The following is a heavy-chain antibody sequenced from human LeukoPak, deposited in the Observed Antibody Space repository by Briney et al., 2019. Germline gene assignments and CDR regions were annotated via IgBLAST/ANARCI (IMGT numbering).Heavy chain of an antibody. J-gene: IGHJ6*02. CDR3: ARDTPRRYDFWSGRYGMDV. CDR1: GGSFSGYY. Sequence: PSETLSLTCAVYGGSFSGYYWSWIRQPPGKGLEWIGEINHSGSTNYNPSLKSRVTISIDTSKNQFSPNLNSVTAADTAVYYCARDTPRRYDFWSGRYGMDVWGQGTTVTVSS. D-gene: IGHD3-3*01. V-gene: IGHV4-34*01. CDR2: INHSGST.